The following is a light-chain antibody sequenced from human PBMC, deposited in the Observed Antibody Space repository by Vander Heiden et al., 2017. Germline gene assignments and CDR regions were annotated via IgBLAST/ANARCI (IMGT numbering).Light chain of an antibody. J-gene: IGKJ2*01. CDR1: QSVLYSSNNKNY. CDR3: QEYYSTSFA. Sequence: DFVTTQSPDSLAVYLGERATINCKSSQSVLYSSNNKNYLAWYQQKPGQPPKLHIYWASTRESGVPDRFSGSGSGTDFTLTITNVQAEDVAVYYCQEYYSTSFAFGQGTKLEIK. V-gene: IGKV4-1*01. CDR2: WAS.